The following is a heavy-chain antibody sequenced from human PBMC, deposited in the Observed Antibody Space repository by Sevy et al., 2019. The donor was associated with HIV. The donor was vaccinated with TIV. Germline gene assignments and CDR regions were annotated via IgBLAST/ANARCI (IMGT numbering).Heavy chain of an antibody. CDR3: VRAIAADGSF. Sequence: GGSLRLSCAASGFTLNNYWMNWVRQAPGKGLEWVANIKKDGSVKYYVDSVKGRFTISRDNARNLVFLQMNSMRVEDTALYYCVRAIAADGSFWGQGTLVTVSS. D-gene: IGHD6-13*01. V-gene: IGHV3-7*01. J-gene: IGHJ4*02. CDR1: GFTLNNYW. CDR2: IKKDGSVK.